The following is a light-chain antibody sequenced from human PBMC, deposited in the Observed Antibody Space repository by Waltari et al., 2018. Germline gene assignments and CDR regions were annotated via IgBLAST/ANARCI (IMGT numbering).Light chain of an antibody. V-gene: IGLV1-47*01. CDR2: SNN. Sequence: QSVLTQPPSASGTPGQRVTISCSGGSSNIGINYVSWYQRLPGTAPKLLIYSNNQRPSAVPDRFSGSESGASASLAISGLRSGDEADYYCSAWDDRLSGPVFGGGTKLTVL. CDR1: SSNIGINY. CDR3: SAWDDRLSGPV. J-gene: IGLJ2*01.